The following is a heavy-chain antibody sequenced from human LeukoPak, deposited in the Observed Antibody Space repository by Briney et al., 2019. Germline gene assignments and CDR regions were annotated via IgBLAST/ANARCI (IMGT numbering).Heavy chain of an antibody. CDR3: ARTKEMATISYFDS. Sequence: QSGGSLRLSCAASGFTFSSYWMSWVRQAPGKGLEWVANIKQDGSEKYYVDSVKGRFTISRDNAKNSLHLQMNSLRAEDTAVYYCARTKEMATISYFDSWGQGTLVTVSS. V-gene: IGHV3-7*01. D-gene: IGHD5-24*01. CDR2: IKQDGSEK. J-gene: IGHJ4*02. CDR1: GFTFSSYW.